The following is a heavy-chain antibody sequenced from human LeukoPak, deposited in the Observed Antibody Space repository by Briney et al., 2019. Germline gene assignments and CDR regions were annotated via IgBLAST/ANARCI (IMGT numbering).Heavy chain of an antibody. CDR1: GYTFTGYY. V-gene: IGHV1-2*02. CDR3: ARDRDYGSGIFDY. J-gene: IGHJ4*02. CDR2: INPNSGGT. D-gene: IGHD3-10*01. Sequence: VASVKVSCKASGYTFTGYYMHWVRQAPGQGLEWMGWINPNSGGTNYAQKFQGRVTMTRDTSISTAYMELNRLRSDDTAVYYCARDRDYGSGIFDYWGQGTLATVSS.